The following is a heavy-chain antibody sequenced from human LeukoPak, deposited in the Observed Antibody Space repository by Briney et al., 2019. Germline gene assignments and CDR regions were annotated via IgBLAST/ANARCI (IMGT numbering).Heavy chain of an antibody. CDR1: GGSISSYY. J-gene: IGHJ4*02. CDR3: ARDMYYYDSSGYYRFDY. D-gene: IGHD3-22*01. V-gene: IGHV4-4*07. Sequence: SETLSLTCTVSGGSISSYYWSRIRQPAGKGLEWIGRIYTSGSTNYNPSLKSRVTMSVDTSKNQFSLKLSSVTAADTAVYYCARDMYYYDSSGYYRFDYWGQGTLVTVSS. CDR2: IYTSGST.